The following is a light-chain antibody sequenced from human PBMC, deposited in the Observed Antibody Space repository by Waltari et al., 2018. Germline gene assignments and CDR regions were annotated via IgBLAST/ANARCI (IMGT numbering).Light chain of an antibody. Sequence: IVMTQSPDSLGVSLGERATINCRSSQSLLSSSNNKNYLAWYQQKPGQPPRLLMYWASLRESGVPERFSGSASATDFTLTISSLQAEDVAVYYCQQYYTSPLTFGGGTKVEIK. CDR3: QQYYTSPLT. CDR1: QSLLSSSNNKNY. V-gene: IGKV4-1*01. CDR2: WAS. J-gene: IGKJ4*01.